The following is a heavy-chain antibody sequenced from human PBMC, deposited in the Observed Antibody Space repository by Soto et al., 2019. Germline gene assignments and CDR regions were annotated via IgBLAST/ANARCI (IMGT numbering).Heavy chain of an antibody. CDR3: AAGGYSYGNGGYYYMDV. J-gene: IGHJ6*03. CDR2: ISGSGGST. Sequence: GGSLSLSCAASGFTFSSYAMSWVRQAPGKGLEWVSAISGSGGSTYYADSVKGRFTISRDNSKNTLYLQMNSLRAEDTAVYYCAAGGYSYGNGGYYYMDVWGKGTTVTVSS. V-gene: IGHV3-23*01. D-gene: IGHD5-18*01. CDR1: GFTFSSYA.